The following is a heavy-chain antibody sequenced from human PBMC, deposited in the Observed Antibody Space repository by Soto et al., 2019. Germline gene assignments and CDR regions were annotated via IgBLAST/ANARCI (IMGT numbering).Heavy chain of an antibody. J-gene: IGHJ4*02. V-gene: IGHV1-8*01. Sequence: QVQLVQSGAEVKSPGASVKVSCKASGYTFTSYDINWVRQATGQGFEWMGWMNPKSGGTRYIPKFQGRVTMTRDTSISTAYMELSSLTSEDTAVYYCARAPRGMIDYWGQGTLVTVSS. CDR2: MNPKSGGT. CDR1: GYTFTSYD. CDR3: ARAPRGMIDY.